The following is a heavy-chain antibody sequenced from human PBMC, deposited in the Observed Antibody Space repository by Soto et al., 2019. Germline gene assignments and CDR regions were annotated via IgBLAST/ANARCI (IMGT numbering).Heavy chain of an antibody. V-gene: IGHV3-21*01. CDR3: AREGSLYEDSISNCVDY. J-gene: IGHJ4*02. CDR1: GFTFSSYS. D-gene: IGHD2-21*01. CDR2: ISSTSTYI. Sequence: EVQLVESGGGLVKAGGSLRLSCAASGFTFSSYSMNWVRQAPGKGLEWVSSISSTSTYIHYADSVKGRFTISRDNAKKSLYLQMNSLRAEDTAVYYCAREGSLYEDSISNCVDYWGPGTLVTVSS.